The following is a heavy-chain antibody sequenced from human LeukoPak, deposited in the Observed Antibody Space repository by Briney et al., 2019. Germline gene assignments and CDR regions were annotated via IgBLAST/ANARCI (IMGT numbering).Heavy chain of an antibody. Sequence: PGGSLRLSCAASGFTFNSYAVHWVRQAPGKGLAWVAAISYDGSINFYSASVKGRFTISRDNSKNTLYLQMNSLRADDTALYFCARDRRYCSGGSCYFDYFFDYWGQGTLVTVSS. D-gene: IGHD2-15*01. J-gene: IGHJ4*02. CDR2: ISYDGSIN. CDR1: GFTFNSYA. V-gene: IGHV3-30*01. CDR3: ARDRRYCSGGSCYFDYFFDY.